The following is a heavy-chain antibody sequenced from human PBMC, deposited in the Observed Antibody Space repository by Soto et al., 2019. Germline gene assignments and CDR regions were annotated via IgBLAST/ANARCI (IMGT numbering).Heavy chain of an antibody. CDR2: ISPNYGTT. D-gene: IGHD4-17*01. V-gene: IGHV1-18*01. CDR3: ARSGRDYGDYVGY. Sequence: ASVKVSCKASGGTFSSYAISWVRQAPGQGLEWMGGISPNYGTTNYAQKLQGRVTMTTDTSTSTAYMELRSLRSDDTAVYYCARSGRDYGDYVGYWGQGTLVTVSS. CDR1: GGTFSSYA. J-gene: IGHJ4*02.